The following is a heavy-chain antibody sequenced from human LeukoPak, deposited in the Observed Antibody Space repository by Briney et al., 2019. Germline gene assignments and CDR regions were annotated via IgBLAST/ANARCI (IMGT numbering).Heavy chain of an antibody. J-gene: IGHJ4*02. V-gene: IGHV4-30-4*08. CDR3: ASTHSSGWYNSFDY. Sequence: SETLSLTCTVSGGSISSSSYYWGWIRQPPGKGLEWIGYIYYSGSTYYNPSLKSRVTISVDTSKNQFSLKLSSVTAADTAVYYCASTHSSGWYNSFDYWGLGTLVTVSS. CDR2: IYYSGST. D-gene: IGHD6-19*01. CDR1: GGSISSSSYY.